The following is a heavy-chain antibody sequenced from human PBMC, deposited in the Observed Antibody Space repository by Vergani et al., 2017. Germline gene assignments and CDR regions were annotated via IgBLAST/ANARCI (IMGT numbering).Heavy chain of an antibody. D-gene: IGHD4-17*01. J-gene: IGHJ6*02. CDR1: GYTFTSYA. V-gene: IGHV7-4-1*02. CDR2: INTNTGNP. CDR3: AREGAGDYGDDAGRDV. Sequence: QVQLVHSGSELKKPGASVKVSCKASGYTFTSYAMHWVRQAPGQGLEWMGWINTNTGNPTYAQVFTGRFVFSLDTSVSTAYLRISSLKAEDTAVYYCAREGAGDYGDDAGRDVWGQGTTVTVSS.